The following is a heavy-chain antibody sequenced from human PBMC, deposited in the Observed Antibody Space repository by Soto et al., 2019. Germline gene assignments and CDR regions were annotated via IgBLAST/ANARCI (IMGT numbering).Heavy chain of an antibody. Sequence: QVQLVQSGAEVKKPGSSVKVSCKASGGTFSSYAISWVRQAPGQGLEWMGGIIPIFGTANYAQKFQGRVAITADESTSTAYMELSSLRSEDTAVYYCARGIAAAGRTNYYGMDVWGQGTTVTVSS. CDR3: ARGIAAAGRTNYYGMDV. V-gene: IGHV1-69*01. CDR1: GGTFSSYA. D-gene: IGHD6-13*01. CDR2: IIPIFGTA. J-gene: IGHJ6*02.